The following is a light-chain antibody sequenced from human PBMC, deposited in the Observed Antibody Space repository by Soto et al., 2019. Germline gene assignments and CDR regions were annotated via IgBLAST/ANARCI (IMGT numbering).Light chain of an antibody. CDR1: QGMKYD. Sequence: AIQMTQSPSSLSASVGDTVTITCRASQGMKYDLGWYQQKPDKAPKLLIYGASTLQSGVPSRFSGSGSGTNFTLTIRNLRSVDSETYYYLRDYSLPPTFGQGTNVEIK. CDR3: LRDYSLPPT. V-gene: IGKV1-6*01. J-gene: IGKJ1*01. CDR2: GAS.